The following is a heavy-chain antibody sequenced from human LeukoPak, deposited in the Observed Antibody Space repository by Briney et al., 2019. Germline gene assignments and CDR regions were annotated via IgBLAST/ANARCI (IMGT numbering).Heavy chain of an antibody. CDR1: GGSISSYY. J-gene: IGHJ4*02. CDR2: IYYSGST. V-gene: IGHV4-59*01. D-gene: IGHD6-13*01. Sequence: SETLSLTCTVSGGSISSYYWSWIRQPPGKGLEWSGYIYYSGSTNYNPSLKSRVTISVDTSKNQFSLKLSSVTAADTAVYYCARGTYSSSWYRLLDYWGQGTLVTVSS. CDR3: ARGTYSSSWYRLLDY.